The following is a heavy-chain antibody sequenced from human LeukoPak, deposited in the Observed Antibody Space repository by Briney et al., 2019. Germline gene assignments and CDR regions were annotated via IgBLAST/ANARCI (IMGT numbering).Heavy chain of an antibody. CDR3: ARHESYDILTGYYFRPKVWYFDL. V-gene: IGHV4-59*05. D-gene: IGHD3-9*01. Sequence: SETLSLTCTVSGGSISSYYWSWIRQPPGKGLEWIGSIYYSGSTYYNPSLKSRVTISVDTSKNQFSLKLSSVTAADTAVYYCARHESYDILTGYYFRPKVWYFDLWGRGTLVTVSS. J-gene: IGHJ2*01. CDR2: IYYSGST. CDR1: GGSISSYY.